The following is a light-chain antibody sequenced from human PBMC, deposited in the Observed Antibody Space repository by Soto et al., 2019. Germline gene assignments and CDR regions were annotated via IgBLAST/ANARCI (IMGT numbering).Light chain of an antibody. J-gene: IGLJ1*01. Sequence: QSVLTQPASVSGSPGQSITISCTGTSSDVGGYNYVSWYQQHPGKAPKFMIYDVSNRPSGVSNRFSGSKSGNTASLTISGLQAEDEADYYRRSYTTSNTRQIVFGTGTKVTVL. CDR2: DVS. V-gene: IGLV2-14*01. CDR1: SSDVGGYNY. CDR3: RSYTTSNTRQIV.